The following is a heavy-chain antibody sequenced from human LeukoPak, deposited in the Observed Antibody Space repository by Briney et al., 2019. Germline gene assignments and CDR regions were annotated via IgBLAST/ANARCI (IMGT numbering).Heavy chain of an antibody. Sequence: GSLRLSCAASAFTFSDYSMNWVRQAPGKGLEWVSYISGRSSTIYYADSVKGRFTISRDNAKNSMYLQMNSLRAEDTAVYYCARDRIKSGSYYFDYWGQGTLVTVSS. CDR3: ARDRIKSGSYYFDY. CDR2: ISGRSSTI. D-gene: IGHD1-26*01. CDR1: AFTFSDYS. V-gene: IGHV3-48*01. J-gene: IGHJ4*02.